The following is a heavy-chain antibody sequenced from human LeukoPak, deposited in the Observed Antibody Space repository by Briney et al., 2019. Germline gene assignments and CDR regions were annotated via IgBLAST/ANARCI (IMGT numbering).Heavy chain of an antibody. CDR2: IYTSWST. Sequence: SETLSLTCTVSGGSISSYYWSWIRQPAGRGLEWIGRIYTSWSTNYNPSLKSRVTMSVDTSKNQFSLKLSSVTAADTAVYYCARDRYYYDSSGYPNNWFDPWGQGTLVTVSS. V-gene: IGHV4-4*07. CDR1: GGSISSYY. J-gene: IGHJ5*02. D-gene: IGHD3-22*01. CDR3: ARDRYYYDSSGYPNNWFDP.